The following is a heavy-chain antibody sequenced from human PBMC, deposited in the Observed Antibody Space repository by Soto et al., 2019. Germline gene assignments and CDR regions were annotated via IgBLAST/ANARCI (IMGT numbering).Heavy chain of an antibody. CDR3: ARENYFDY. V-gene: IGHV3-7*01. Sequence: GGSLRLSCAAFGFTFHNYWMGWVRQTPDKGLEWVANIKPDGSDKYYVDSVKGRFTISRDNAKNSLYLEMNSLRAEDTAVYYCARENYFDYWGQGTLVTVSS. CDR2: IKPDGSDK. CDR1: GFTFHNYW. J-gene: IGHJ4*02.